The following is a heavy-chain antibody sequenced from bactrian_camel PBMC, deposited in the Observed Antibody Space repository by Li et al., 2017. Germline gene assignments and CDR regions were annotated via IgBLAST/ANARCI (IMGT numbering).Heavy chain of an antibody. D-gene: IGHD6*01. CDR1: GFTWSTYD. J-gene: IGHJ4*01. CDR2: IASGSGRT. CDR3: AARTTRMIAGTLDANGYNI. V-gene: IGHV3S40*01. Sequence: VQLVESGGGLVQPGGSLRLSCAASGFTWSTYDMSWVRQAAGKGLEWVSAIASGSGRTFYADSVKGRFTISQDNDEDTLSLQMNSLRPEDTAMYYCAARTTRMIAGTLDANGYNIWGQGTQVTVS.